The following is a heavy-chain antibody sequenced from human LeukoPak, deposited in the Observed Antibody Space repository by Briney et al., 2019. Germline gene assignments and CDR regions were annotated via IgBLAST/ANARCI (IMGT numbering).Heavy chain of an antibody. CDR1: GYTFTSYG. CDR3: ARSIQLYVEGSYYFDY. J-gene: IGHJ4*02. D-gene: IGHD5-18*01. V-gene: IGHV1-18*01. CDR2: ISAYNGNT. Sequence: GASVKVSCKASGYTFTSYGISWVRQAPGQGLECMGWISAYNGNTNYAQKLQGRVTMTTDTSTSTAYMELRSLRSDDTAVYYCARSIQLYVEGSYYFDYWGQGTLVTVSS.